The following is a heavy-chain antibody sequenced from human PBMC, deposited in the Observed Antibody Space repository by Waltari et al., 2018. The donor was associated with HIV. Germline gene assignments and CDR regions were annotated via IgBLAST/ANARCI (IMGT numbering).Heavy chain of an antibody. J-gene: IGHJ4*02. CDR2: INTTGDP. V-gene: IGHV3-13*05. CDR3: ARVTRYSSRWYFDF. Sequence: EVHLVEWGGGLIQPGGSLRLSCTASGFTFSTSDMHWVRQSTGKGLEWVSAINTTGDPSYADSVKGRFTISRDNARNSLSLQMDSLRAGDTALYYCARVTRYSSRWYFDFWGQGTLVAVSS. D-gene: IGHD6-19*01. CDR1: GFTFSTSD.